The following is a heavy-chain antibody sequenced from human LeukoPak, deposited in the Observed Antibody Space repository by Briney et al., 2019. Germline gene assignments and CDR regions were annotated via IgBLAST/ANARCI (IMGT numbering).Heavy chain of an antibody. Sequence: ASVKVSCKASGYTFTGYYMHWVRQAPGQGLERMGIINPSGGSTSYAQKFQGRVTMTRDTSTRTDFMELYSLRSEDTAVYYCARDGIAARPVYYFDYWGQGTLVTVSS. J-gene: IGHJ4*02. CDR1: GYTFTGYY. CDR2: INPSGGST. D-gene: IGHD6-6*01. V-gene: IGHV1-46*01. CDR3: ARDGIAARPVYYFDY.